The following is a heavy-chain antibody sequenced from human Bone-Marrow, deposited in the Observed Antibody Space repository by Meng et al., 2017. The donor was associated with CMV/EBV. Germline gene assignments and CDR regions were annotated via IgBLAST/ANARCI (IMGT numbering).Heavy chain of an antibody. CDR3: ARDDPDRPFDP. D-gene: IGHD1-14*01. V-gene: IGHV1-2*02. Sequence: SCKASGYTFTEHYIHWVRQAPGQGLEWMGWINPHSGGSNYAQKFHGRATMTRDTSSSTAYMEISTLRSDDSAVYYCARDDPDRPFDPWGQGTLVTVSS. CDR1: GYTFTEHY. J-gene: IGHJ5*02. CDR2: INPHSGGS.